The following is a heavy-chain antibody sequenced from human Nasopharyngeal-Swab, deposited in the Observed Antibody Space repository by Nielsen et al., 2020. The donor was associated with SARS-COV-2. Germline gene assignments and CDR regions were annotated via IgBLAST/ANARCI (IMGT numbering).Heavy chain of an antibody. Sequence: SETLSLTCSLNGVSFSGYHWGWIRQSPGKRLAWIGDITRSGNTNYNPALKSRVIMSVATSKDEFSLKLTSVTAADTAIYFCATVNNGGGIVPASYSFFMDVWGKGTSVAVSS. V-gene: IGHV4-34*01. J-gene: IGHJ6*03. D-gene: IGHD2-2*01. CDR3: ATVNNGGGIVPASYSFFMDV. CDR1: GVSFSGYH. CDR2: ITRSGNT.